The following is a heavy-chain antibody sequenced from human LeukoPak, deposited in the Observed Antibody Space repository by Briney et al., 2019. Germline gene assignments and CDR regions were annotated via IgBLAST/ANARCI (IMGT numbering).Heavy chain of an antibody. CDR3: AKDIFGSGSYYLWFDP. D-gene: IGHD1-26*01. Sequence: GRSLRLSCAASGFTFSSYAMHWVRQAPGKGLEWVAVISYDGSNKYYADSVKGRFTISRDNSKNTLYLQMNSLRAEDTALYYCAKDIFGSGSYYLWFDPWGQGTLVTVSS. CDR1: GFTFSSYA. CDR2: ISYDGSNK. V-gene: IGHV3-30-3*01. J-gene: IGHJ5*02.